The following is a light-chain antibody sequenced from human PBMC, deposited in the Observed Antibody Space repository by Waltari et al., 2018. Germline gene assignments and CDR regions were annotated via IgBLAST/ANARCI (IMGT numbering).Light chain of an antibody. J-gene: IGKJ2*01. Sequence: EIVVTQSPATLSVSPGERATLSCGGSQSVSSNLAWYQQKPGQAPRRLIYAASTRATGIPARFSGSGSGTEFTLTISSLQSEDFAVYYCQQYNQWPLYTFGQGTRLE. CDR1: QSVSSN. V-gene: IGKV3-15*01. CDR3: QQYNQWPLYT. CDR2: AAS.